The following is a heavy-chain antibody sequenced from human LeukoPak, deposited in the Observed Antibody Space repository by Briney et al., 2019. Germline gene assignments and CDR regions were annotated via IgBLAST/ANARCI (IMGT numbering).Heavy chain of an antibody. V-gene: IGHV3-23*01. CDR2: ISDSGDGT. Sequence: PGGSLRLSCAASGFTFSRYVMSWVRQAPGKGLEWVSTISDSGDGTYYADSVKGRFTISRDNSKNTLYLQMNSLRAEDTAVYYCAKLYGGYGNYWGQGTLVTVSS. D-gene: IGHD5-12*01. CDR1: GFTFSRYV. CDR3: AKLYGGYGNY. J-gene: IGHJ4*02.